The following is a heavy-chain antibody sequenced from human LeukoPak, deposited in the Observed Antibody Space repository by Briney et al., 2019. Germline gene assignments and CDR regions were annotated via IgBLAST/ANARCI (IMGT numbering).Heavy chain of an antibody. CDR1: GFTFSSYA. CDR2: TTGNGGST. J-gene: IGHJ4*02. Sequence: PRGSLRLSCAASGFTFSSYAMSWVRQAPGQGLEGVAATTGNGGSTYYAGSVKGRFNISRDNSQNTPYLQMNSLRAEDRAVYYCAYGNYVWGSYRYTSPFDYWGQGTLVTASS. D-gene: IGHD3-16*02. V-gene: IGHV3-23*01. CDR3: AYGNYVWGSYRYTSPFDY.